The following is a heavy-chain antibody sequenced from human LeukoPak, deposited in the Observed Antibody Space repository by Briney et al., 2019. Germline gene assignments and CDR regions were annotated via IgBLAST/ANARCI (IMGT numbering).Heavy chain of an antibody. D-gene: IGHD3-22*01. CDR2: IYYSGST. CDR1: GGSISSGDYY. J-gene: IGHJ4*02. CDR3: AREPSYDSSGIDY. Sequence: PSQTLSLTCTFSGGSISSGDYYWSWIRQPPGKGREWIGYIYYSGSTYYNPSLKSRVTISVDTSKNQFSLKLSSVTAADTAVYYCAREPSYDSSGIDYWGQGTLVTVSS. V-gene: IGHV4-30-4*08.